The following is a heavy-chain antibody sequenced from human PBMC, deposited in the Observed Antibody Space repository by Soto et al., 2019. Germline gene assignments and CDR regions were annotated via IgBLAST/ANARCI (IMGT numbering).Heavy chain of an antibody. J-gene: IGHJ5*02. V-gene: IGHV4-31*03. CDR2: IYYSGST. D-gene: IGHD3-3*01. CDR1: GGSISSGGYY. Sequence: PSETLSLTCTVSGGSISSGGYYWSWIRQHPGKGLEWIGYIYYSGSTYYNPSLKSRVTISVDTSKNQFSLKLSSVTAADTAVYYCARDGVEYDFWSGPEGGWFDPWGQGTLVTVSS. CDR3: ARDGVEYDFWSGPEGGWFDP.